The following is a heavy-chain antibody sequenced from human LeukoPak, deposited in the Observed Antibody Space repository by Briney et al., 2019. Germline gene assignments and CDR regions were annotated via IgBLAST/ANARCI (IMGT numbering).Heavy chain of an antibody. J-gene: IGHJ6*03. Sequence: PSETLSLTCTVSGGSISSYYWSWIRQPPGKGLEWIGYIYYSGSTNYNPSLKSRVTISVDTSKNQFSLKLSSVTAADTAVYYCARAPTVTYYYYMDVWGKGTTVTISS. V-gene: IGHV4-59*08. CDR2: IYYSGST. CDR1: GGSISSYY. CDR3: ARAPTVTYYYYMDV. D-gene: IGHD4-17*01.